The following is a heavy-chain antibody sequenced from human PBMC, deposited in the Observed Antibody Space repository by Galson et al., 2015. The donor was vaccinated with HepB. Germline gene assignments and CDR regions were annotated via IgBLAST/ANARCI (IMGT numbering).Heavy chain of an antibody. CDR2: IYWNDDK. CDR1: GFSLSTSGVG. CDR3: AHSSGGSYHGRYWYFDL. Sequence: PALVKPTQTLTLTCTFSGFSLSTSGVGVGWIRQPPGKALEWLALIYWNDDKRYSPSLKSRLTITKDTSKNQVVLTMTNMDPVDTATYYCAHSSGGSYHGRYWYFDLWGRGTLVTVSS. J-gene: IGHJ2*01. V-gene: IGHV2-5*01. D-gene: IGHD1-26*01.